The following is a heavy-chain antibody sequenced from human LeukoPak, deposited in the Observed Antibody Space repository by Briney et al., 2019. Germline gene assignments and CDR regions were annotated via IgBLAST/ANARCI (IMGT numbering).Heavy chain of an antibody. D-gene: IGHD3-22*01. Sequence: KPSETLSLTCTVSGGSISSSNYYWGWVRQPPGKGLEWIGNIYYSGSTYYNPPLKSRVTMSVDTSTNQFSLKLSSVTAADTAVYYCARDFSYYFDTTDYYYVSDPQGSRNYFDYWVQGTLVTVSS. CDR3: ARDFSYYFDTTDYYYVSDPQGSRNYFDY. V-gene: IGHV4-39*07. J-gene: IGHJ4*02. CDR2: IYYSGST. CDR1: GGSISSSNYY.